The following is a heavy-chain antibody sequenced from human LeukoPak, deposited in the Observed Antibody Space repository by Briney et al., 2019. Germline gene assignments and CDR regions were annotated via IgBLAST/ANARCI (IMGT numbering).Heavy chain of an antibody. Sequence: RGSLRLSCAASVLTFSGSAMHWVRQASGKGLEWVGRIRSKANSYATAYAASVKGRFTISRDDSKNTAYLQMNSLKTGDTAVYYCTRHVGSYPVFDYWGQGTLVTVSS. V-gene: IGHV3-73*01. CDR2: IRSKANSYAT. D-gene: IGHD1-26*01. J-gene: IGHJ4*02. CDR1: VLTFSGSA. CDR3: TRHVGSYPVFDY.